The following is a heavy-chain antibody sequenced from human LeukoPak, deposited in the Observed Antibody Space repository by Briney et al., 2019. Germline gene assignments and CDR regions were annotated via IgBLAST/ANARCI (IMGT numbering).Heavy chain of an antibody. J-gene: IGHJ5*02. Sequence: SQTLSLTCAISGDSVSSNSAAWNWIRQSPSRGLEWLGRTYYRSKWYNDYAVSVKSRITINPDTSKNQFSLQLNSVTPEDTAVYYCARAWRRATAGREGWFDPWGQGTLVTVSS. V-gene: IGHV6-1*01. D-gene: IGHD6-13*01. CDR1: GDSVSSNSAA. CDR3: ARAWRRATAGREGWFDP. CDR2: TYYRSKWYN.